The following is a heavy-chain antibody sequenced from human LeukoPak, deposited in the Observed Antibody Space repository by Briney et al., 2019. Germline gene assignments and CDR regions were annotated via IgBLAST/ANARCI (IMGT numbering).Heavy chain of an antibody. CDR1: GFTLSGYW. V-gene: IGHV3-74*01. CDR2: INSDGTSA. Sequence: GGSLRLSCAASGFTLSGYWMHWVRQGPGKGLVWVSRINSDGTSASYADSVKGRFTISRDNAKNTLYPQMNSLRAEDTAVYYCARGFHIATDGSNVYWGQGTLVTVSS. CDR3: ARGFHIATDGSNVY. J-gene: IGHJ4*02. D-gene: IGHD6-13*01.